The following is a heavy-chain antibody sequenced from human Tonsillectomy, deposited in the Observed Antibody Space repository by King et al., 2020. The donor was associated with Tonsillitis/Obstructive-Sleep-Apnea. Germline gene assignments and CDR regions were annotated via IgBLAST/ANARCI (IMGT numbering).Heavy chain of an antibody. J-gene: IGHJ6*03. CDR2: ISSSSSTI. D-gene: IGHD3-3*01. Sequence: EVQLVESGGGLVQPGGSLRLSCAASGFTFSSYSMNWVRQAPGKGLEWVSYISSSSSTIYYADSVKGRFTISRDNAKNSLYLQMNSLRDEDTAVYYCARDLSWEFWSGYSAALYYYYMDVWGKGTTVTVSS. V-gene: IGHV3-48*02. CDR1: GFTFSSYS. CDR3: ARDLSWEFWSGYSAALYYYYMDV.